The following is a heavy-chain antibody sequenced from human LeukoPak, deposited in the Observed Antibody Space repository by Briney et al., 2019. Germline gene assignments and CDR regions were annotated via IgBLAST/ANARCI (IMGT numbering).Heavy chain of an antibody. CDR2: IYYSGST. D-gene: IGHD3-22*01. CDR3: ARGSLDYDSSGYYSPEEYFQH. CDR1: GGSLSSYY. J-gene: IGHJ1*01. Sequence: SETLSLTCTVSGGSLSSYYWSWVRQPPGEGLEWSGYIYYSGSTNYNPSLKSRGTISVDTSKNQFSLKLSSVTAADTAVYYCARGSLDYDSSGYYSPEEYFQHWGQGTLVTVSS. V-gene: IGHV4-59*01.